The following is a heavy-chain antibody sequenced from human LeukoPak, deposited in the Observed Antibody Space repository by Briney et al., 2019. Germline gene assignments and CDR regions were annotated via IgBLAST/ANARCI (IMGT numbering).Heavy chain of an antibody. CDR2: LYGGGNT. CDR1: GLTVSSNY. CDR3: AKTSVGAPSYYFDY. J-gene: IGHJ4*02. D-gene: IGHD1-26*01. Sequence: GGSLRLSCAASGLTVSSNYMSGVRQAPGKGLEWVSVLYGGGNTYYADSVRGRFTISRDNSKNTLYLQMNSLRAEDTAVYYCAKTSVGAPSYYFDYWGQGALVTVSS. V-gene: IGHV3-66*01.